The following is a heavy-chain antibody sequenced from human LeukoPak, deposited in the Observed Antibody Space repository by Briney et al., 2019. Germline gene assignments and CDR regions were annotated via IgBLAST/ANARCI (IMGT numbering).Heavy chain of an antibody. D-gene: IGHD3-22*01. J-gene: IGHJ4*02. CDR3: AGVFLVDYYDSSGYDY. CDR1: GFTFSSYS. CDR2: ISGSSSYI. Sequence: GGSLRLSCAASGFTFSSYSMNWVRQAPGKGLEWVSSISGSSSYIYYADSVKGRFTISRDNAKDSLYLQMNSLRAEDTAVYYCAGVFLVDYYDSSGYDYWGQGTLVTVSS. V-gene: IGHV3-21*01.